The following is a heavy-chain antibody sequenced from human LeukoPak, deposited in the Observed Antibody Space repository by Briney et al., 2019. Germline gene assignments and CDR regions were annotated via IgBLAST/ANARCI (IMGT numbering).Heavy chain of an antibody. D-gene: IGHD3-10*01. V-gene: IGHV2-5*02. Sequence: SGPTLVKPTQTLTLTCTFSGFSLSTSGVGVGCIRQPPGKALEWLAPIYWDDERRYSPSLKSSLTITKDTSKNQVVLTMTNMDPADTATYFCARSLRRVPVVHYCDYWGQGTLVTVSS. CDR1: GFSLSTSGVG. CDR2: IYWDDER. CDR3: ARSLRRVPVVHYCDY. J-gene: IGHJ4*02.